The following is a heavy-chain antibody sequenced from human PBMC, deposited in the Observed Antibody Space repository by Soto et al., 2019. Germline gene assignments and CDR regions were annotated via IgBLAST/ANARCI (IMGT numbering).Heavy chain of an antibody. CDR2: ISYDGSNK. J-gene: IGHJ4*02. CDR3: ATLAVAGLGLFDY. Sequence: QVQLVESGGGVVQPGRSLRLSCAASGFTFSSYAMHWVRQAPGKGLEWVAVISYDGSNKYYADSVKGRFTISRDNSKNTRYLQMNSLRAEDTAVYYCATLAVAGLGLFDYWGQGTLVTVSS. D-gene: IGHD6-19*01. CDR1: GFTFSSYA. V-gene: IGHV3-30-3*01.